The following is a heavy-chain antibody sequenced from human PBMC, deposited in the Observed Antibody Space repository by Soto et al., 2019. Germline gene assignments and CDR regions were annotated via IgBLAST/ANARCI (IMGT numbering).Heavy chain of an antibody. CDR3: ARAPIFYGSGSYDNWFDP. D-gene: IGHD3-10*01. CDR1: GYTFTSYG. CDR2: ISAYNGNT. Sequence: SVKVSCKASGYTFTSYGISWVRQAPGQGLEWMGWISAYNGNTNYAQKLQGRVTMTTDTSTSTAYMELRSLRSDDTAVYYCARAPIFYGSGSYDNWFDPWGQGTLVTVSS. V-gene: IGHV1-18*04. J-gene: IGHJ5*02.